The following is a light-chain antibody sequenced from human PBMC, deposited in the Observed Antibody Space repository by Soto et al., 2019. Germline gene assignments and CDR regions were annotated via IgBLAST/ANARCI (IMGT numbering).Light chain of an antibody. CDR3: QQRYNWPRVT. Sequence: EVVMTQSPATLSLSPGERATLSCRASQSVSSYLAWYQRKPGQAPRLLIYDASNRAPGIPARFSGSGSGTDFTLTISSLDPEDFAVYYCQQRYNWPRVTFGGGTKVEIK. CDR1: QSVSSY. V-gene: IGKV3-11*01. CDR2: DAS. J-gene: IGKJ4*01.